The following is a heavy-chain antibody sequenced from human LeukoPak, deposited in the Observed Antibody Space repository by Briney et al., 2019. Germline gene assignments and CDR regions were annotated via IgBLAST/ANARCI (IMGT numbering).Heavy chain of an antibody. D-gene: IGHD3-16*01. CDR1: GGSISIYY. J-gene: IGHJ4*02. CDR2: IYTSGST. CDR3: ARDGRAGGLDY. Sequence: SETLSLTCTVSGGSISIYYWSWIRQPAGKGLEWIGRIYTSGSTNYNPSLNSRVTMSVDTSKNQFSLKLSSVTAADTAVYYCARDGRAGGLDYWGQGTLVTVSS. V-gene: IGHV4-4*07.